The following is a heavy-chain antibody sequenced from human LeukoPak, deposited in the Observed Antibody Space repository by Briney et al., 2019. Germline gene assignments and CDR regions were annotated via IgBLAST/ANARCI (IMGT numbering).Heavy chain of an antibody. V-gene: IGHV3-23*01. CDR2: ISGSGSTT. CDR1: GFTFSSYA. J-gene: IGHJ4*02. Sequence: GGSLRLSCAASGFTFSSYAMNWVRQAPGKGLEWVSAISGSGSTTYYADSVKGRFTISRDNSKSTLYLQMNSLRAEDTAVYYGGNVAAAGTRRTPGTGGGDWGQGTLVTVSS. D-gene: IGHD6-13*01. CDR3: GNVAAAGTRRTPGTGGGD.